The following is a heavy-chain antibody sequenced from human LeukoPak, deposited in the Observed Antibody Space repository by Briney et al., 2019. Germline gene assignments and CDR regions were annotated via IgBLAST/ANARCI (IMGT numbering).Heavy chain of an antibody. CDR2: INPNSGGT. CDR3: ARGARGGDFWSGYFPIDY. Sequence: ASVKVSCKASGYTFTGYYMHWVRQAPGQGLEWMGWINPNSGGTNYAQKFQGRVTMTRDTSISTAYMELSRLRSDDTAVYYCARGARGGDFWSGYFPIDYWGQGTLVTVSS. D-gene: IGHD3-3*01. V-gene: IGHV1-2*02. J-gene: IGHJ4*02. CDR1: GYTFTGYY.